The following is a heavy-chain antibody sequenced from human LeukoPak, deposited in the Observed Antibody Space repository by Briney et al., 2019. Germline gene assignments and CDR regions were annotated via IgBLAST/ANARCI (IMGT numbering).Heavy chain of an antibody. CDR3: ARVSYSSSWYDY. CDR1: GGSISSSSYY. CDR2: IYYSGST. J-gene: IGHJ4*02. V-gene: IGHV4-39*01. Sequence: SETLSLTCTVSGGSISSSSYYWGWIRQRPGKGLEWIGSIYYSGSTYYNPSLKSRVTISVDTPKNQFSLKLSSVTAADTAVYYCARVSYSSSWYDYWGQGTLVTVSS. D-gene: IGHD6-13*01.